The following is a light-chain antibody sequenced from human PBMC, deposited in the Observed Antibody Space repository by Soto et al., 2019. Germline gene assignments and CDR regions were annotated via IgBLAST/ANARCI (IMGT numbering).Light chain of an antibody. CDR1: QSVSSN. CDR2: DAY. Sequence: EIVMTQSPATLSVSPGERATLSCRASQSVSSNLAWYQQKPGQAPRLLIYDAYTRATGIQDRFSGSGSGTDFTLTIRRLEPEDFAVYYCKQYGGSPRTFGQGTKVDIK. V-gene: IGKV3-20*01. J-gene: IGKJ1*01. CDR3: KQYGGSPRT.